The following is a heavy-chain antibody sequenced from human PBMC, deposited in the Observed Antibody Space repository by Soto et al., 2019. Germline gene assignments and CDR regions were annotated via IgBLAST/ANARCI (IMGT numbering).Heavy chain of an antibody. CDR2: ISGSGGST. J-gene: IGHJ6*02. Sequence: PGGSLRLSCAASGFTFSSYAMSWVRQAPGKGLEWVSGISGSGGSTYDAGYVKGRFTNSRDNSKNTTYLEMNRRRAEDTAVYYCANGVLAGAGPRPYYDGMDVWGQGTTVTVSS. D-gene: IGHD6-13*01. CDR1: GFTFSSYA. V-gene: IGHV3-23*01. CDR3: ANGVLAGAGPRPYYDGMDV.